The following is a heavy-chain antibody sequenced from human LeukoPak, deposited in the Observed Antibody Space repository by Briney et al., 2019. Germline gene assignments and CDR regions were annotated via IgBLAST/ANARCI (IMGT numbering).Heavy chain of an antibody. Sequence: GGSLRLSCAASGFTFDDYAMHWVRQAPGKGLEWVSGISWNSGSIGYADSVKGRFTISRDNARNSLNLQMNSLRAEDTALYYCAKQKGYSGYGAFDYWGQGTLVTVSS. J-gene: IGHJ4*02. CDR1: GFTFDDYA. CDR3: AKQKGYSGYGAFDY. V-gene: IGHV3-9*01. CDR2: ISWNSGSI. D-gene: IGHD5-12*01.